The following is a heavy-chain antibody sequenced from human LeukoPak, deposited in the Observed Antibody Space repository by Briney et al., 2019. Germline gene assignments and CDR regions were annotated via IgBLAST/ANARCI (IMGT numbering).Heavy chain of an antibody. CDR1: GYTLTELS. CDR3: ATAGYYGSGSPPVAYYMDV. D-gene: IGHD3-10*01. J-gene: IGHJ6*03. CDR2: FDPEDGET. V-gene: IGHV1-24*01. Sequence: ASVKVSCKVSGYTLTELSMHWVRQAPGKGLEWMGGFDPEDGETIYAQKFQGRVTMTEDTSTDTAYMELSSLRSEDTDVYYCATAGYYGSGSPPVAYYMDVWGKGTTVTISS.